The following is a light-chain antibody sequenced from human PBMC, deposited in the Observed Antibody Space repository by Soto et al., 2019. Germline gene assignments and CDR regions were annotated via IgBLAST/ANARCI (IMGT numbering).Light chain of an antibody. J-gene: IGLJ2*01. V-gene: IGLV2-8*01. Sequence: QSALTQPPSASGSPGQSVTISCTGASSDVGGYNFVSWYQHHPGKDPRLMIYDVTQRPSGVPDRFSGSKSGNTAALTVAGRQVDDEEYYYCSSYAGSSSPVAFGGGTKRTVL. CDR1: SSDVGGYNF. CDR3: SSYAGSSSPVA. CDR2: DVT.